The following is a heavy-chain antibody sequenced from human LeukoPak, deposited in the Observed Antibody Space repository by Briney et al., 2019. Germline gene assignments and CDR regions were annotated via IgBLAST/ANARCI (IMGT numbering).Heavy chain of an antibody. CDR1: GGTFSSYA. J-gene: IGHJ3*02. CDR2: IIPILGIA. V-gene: IGHV1-69*04. CDR3: ARQNWNYHWGAFDI. D-gene: IGHD1-7*01. Sequence: ASVKVSCKASGGTFSSYAISWVRQAPGQGLEWMGRIIPILGIANYAQKFQGRVTITADKSMSTAYMELSSLRSEDAAVYYCARQNWNYHWGAFDIWGQGTMVTVSS.